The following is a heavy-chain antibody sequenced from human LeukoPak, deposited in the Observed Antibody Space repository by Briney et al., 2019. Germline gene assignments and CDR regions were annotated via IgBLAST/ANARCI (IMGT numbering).Heavy chain of an antibody. J-gene: IGHJ6*02. V-gene: IGHV4-61*01. Sequence: SSETLSLTCTVSGGSVSSGSYYWSWIRQPPGTGLEWIGYIYYSGSTNYNPSLKSLVTISVDTSKNQFSLKLSSVTAAGTAVYYCARWGCSGGSCYSAGYYYYGMDVWGQGTTVTVSS. D-gene: IGHD2-15*01. CDR2: IYYSGST. CDR1: GGSVSSGSYY. CDR3: ARWGCSGGSCYSAGYYYYGMDV.